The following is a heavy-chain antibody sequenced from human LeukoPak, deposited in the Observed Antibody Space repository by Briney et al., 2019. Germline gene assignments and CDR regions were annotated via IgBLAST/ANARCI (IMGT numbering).Heavy chain of an antibody. CDR2: IYPGDSDT. CDR1: GYSFTSYW. V-gene: IGHV5-51*01. Sequence: GESLKISCKGSGYSFTSYWIGWVRQMPGKGLEWMGIIYPGDSDTRYSPSFQGQVTISADKSISTAYLQWSSLKASDTAMYYCARSHRGYSSSWYVGFTDYWGQGTLVTVFS. D-gene: IGHD6-13*01. CDR3: ARSHRGYSSSWYVGFTDY. J-gene: IGHJ4*02.